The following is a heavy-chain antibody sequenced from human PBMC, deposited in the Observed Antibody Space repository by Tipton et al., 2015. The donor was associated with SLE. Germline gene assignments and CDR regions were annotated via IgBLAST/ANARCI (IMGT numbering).Heavy chain of an antibody. CDR3: ARDGESVGGVIPYY. J-gene: IGHJ4*02. V-gene: IGHV4-34*01. CDR2: INHTGNS. D-gene: IGHD3-16*02. Sequence: TLSLTCAVYGESFSGYSWSWIRQPPGKGLVWIGEINHTGNSNYNPSLKSRVTISVDTSKNQFSLKLSSVTAADTAVYYCARDGESVGGVIPYYWGQGTLVTVSS. CDR1: GESFSGYS.